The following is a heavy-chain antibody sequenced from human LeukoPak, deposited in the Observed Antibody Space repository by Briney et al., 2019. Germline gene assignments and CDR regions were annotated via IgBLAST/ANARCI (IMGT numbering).Heavy chain of an antibody. CDR1: GFTFSFYA. D-gene: IGHD6-13*01. CDR3: AKEPKTDPGTLDY. V-gene: IGHV3-23*01. J-gene: IGHJ4*02. CDR2: ITSSGNTT. Sequence: GGSLRVSCAASGFTFSFYAMSWVRQAPGKGLEWVAGITSSGNTTYYADPVKGRFTISRDNSRNILYLQMNSLRAEDTAIYYCAKEPKTDPGTLDYWAREPWSPSPQ.